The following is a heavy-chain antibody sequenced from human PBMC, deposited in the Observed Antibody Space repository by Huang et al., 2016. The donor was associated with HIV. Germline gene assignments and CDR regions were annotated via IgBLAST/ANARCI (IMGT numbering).Heavy chain of an antibody. CDR2: MRSKINGYAT. CDR3: SRHPFDYYDSTDTGALDI. J-gene: IGHJ3*02. D-gene: IGHD3-22*01. V-gene: IGHV3-73*02. CDR1: GFTLSGSA. Sequence: EVQLVESGGGLVQPGGSLKLSCAASGFTLSGSAMHWVRQAAGRGRQVVGRMRSKINGYATVYSASVKGRFTISRDDSKNTAYLQMNSLKTEDTAVYYCSRHPFDYYDSTDTGALDIWGQGTMVTVSS.